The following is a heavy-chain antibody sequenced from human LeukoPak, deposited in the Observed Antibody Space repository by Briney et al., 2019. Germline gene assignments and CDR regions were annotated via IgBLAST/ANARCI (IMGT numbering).Heavy chain of an antibody. V-gene: IGHV3-33*01. D-gene: IGHD2-21*02. CDR1: GFTFGTYG. Sequence: GGSLRLSCAASGFTFGTYGMHWVRQAPGKGLEWVAVTWYDGSDNYCAASVRGRFTISRDNSKSTVYLQMNSLRVEDTAVYYCARSRVVTPLDYWGRGTLVTVSS. CDR2: TWYDGSDN. J-gene: IGHJ4*02. CDR3: ARSRVVTPLDY.